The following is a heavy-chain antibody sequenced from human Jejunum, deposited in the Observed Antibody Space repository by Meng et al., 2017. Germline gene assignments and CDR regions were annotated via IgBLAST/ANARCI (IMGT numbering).Heavy chain of an antibody. Sequence: QGQLRESGQGLVRPSGALSLTCAVSGGFSSIYWWSWLRQPPGKGLEWIGEMHQSGSSNYNPSLKSRLTMSVDESKNHFSLKLNSVTAADTAVYYCARGWKYAWFNWGQGTLVTVSS. CDR1: GGFSSIYW. CDR2: MHQSGSS. CDR3: ARGWKYAWFN. J-gene: IGHJ4*02. V-gene: IGHV4-4*02. D-gene: IGHD1-7*01.